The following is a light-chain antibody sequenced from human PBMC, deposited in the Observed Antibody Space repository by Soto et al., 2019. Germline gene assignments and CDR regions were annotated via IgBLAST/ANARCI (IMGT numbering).Light chain of an antibody. V-gene: IGKV1-5*03. Sequence: DIQMTQSPSTLSASVGDRVTITCRASQTIRRWLAWYQQKPGKALKLLIYEASSLQSGVPSRFSGSGSGTEFTLTTSSLQPDDFATYYCQHYNVYPWTFGQGTKVDIK. CDR3: QHYNVYPWT. CDR1: QTIRRW. J-gene: IGKJ1*01. CDR2: EAS.